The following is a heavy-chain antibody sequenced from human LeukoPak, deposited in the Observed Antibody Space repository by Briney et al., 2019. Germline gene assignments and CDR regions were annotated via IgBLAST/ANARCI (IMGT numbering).Heavy chain of an antibody. Sequence: PGRSLRLSCAASGFTFSSYGMHWVRQAPGKGLEWVAVISYDGSNKYYADSVKGRFTISRDNAKNSLYLQMNSLRAEDTAVYYCARDFSTGSYYDYVWGSYRYTSFDYWGQGTLVTVSS. CDR2: ISYDGSNK. CDR3: ARDFSTGSYYDYVWGSYRYTSFDY. V-gene: IGHV3-30*03. D-gene: IGHD3-16*02. CDR1: GFTFSSYG. J-gene: IGHJ4*02.